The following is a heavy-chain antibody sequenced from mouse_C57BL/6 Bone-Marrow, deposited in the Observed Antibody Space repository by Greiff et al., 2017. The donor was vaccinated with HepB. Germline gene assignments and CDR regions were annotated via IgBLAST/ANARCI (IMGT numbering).Heavy chain of an antibody. D-gene: IGHD2-3*01. CDR3: TGNGYLVAY. V-gene: IGHV6-3*01. CDR2: IRLKSDNYAT. Sequence: EVQLQESGGGLVQPGGSMKLSCVASGFTFSNYWMNWVRQSPEKGLEWVAQIRLKSDNYATHYAESVKGRFTISRDDSKSSVYLQMNNLRAEDTGIYYCTGNGYLVAYWGQGTLVTVSA. J-gene: IGHJ3*01. CDR1: GFTFSNYW.